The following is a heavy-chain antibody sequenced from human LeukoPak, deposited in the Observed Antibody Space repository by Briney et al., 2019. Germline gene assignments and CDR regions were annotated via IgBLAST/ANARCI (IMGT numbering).Heavy chain of an antibody. J-gene: IGHJ4*02. CDR1: GFTFSSYG. V-gene: IGHV3-30*02. D-gene: IGHD1-7*01. CDR2: IRYDGSNK. CDR3: AKDGGSYGTTGDYFDY. Sequence: GGSLRLSCAASGFTFSSYGMHWVRQAPGRGLEWVSFIRYDGSNKFYTDSVKGRFTISRDNSKNTLYLQMNSLRAEDTAVYYCAKDGGSYGTTGDYFDYWGQGTLVTVSS.